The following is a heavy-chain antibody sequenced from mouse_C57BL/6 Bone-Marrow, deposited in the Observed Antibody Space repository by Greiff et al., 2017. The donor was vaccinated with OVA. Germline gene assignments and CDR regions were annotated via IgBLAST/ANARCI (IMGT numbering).Heavy chain of an antibody. D-gene: IGHD5-5*01. Sequence: EVQGVEPGGGLVKPGGSLKLSCAASGFTFSSYAMSWVRQTPEQRLEWVATISDGGSYTYYPDNVKGRFTISRDNAKNNLYLQMSHLKSEDTAMYYSALPLDYWGQGTTLTVSS. J-gene: IGHJ2*01. CDR1: GFTFSSYA. CDR2: ISDGGSYT. CDR3: ALPLDY. V-gene: IGHV5-4*01.